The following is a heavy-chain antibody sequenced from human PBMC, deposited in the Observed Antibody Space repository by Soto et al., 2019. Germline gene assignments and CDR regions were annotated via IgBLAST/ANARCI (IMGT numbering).Heavy chain of an antibody. CDR3: ARDITWEVDAFDI. D-gene: IGHD1-26*01. V-gene: IGHV3-21*01. J-gene: IGHJ3*02. Sequence: EVQLVESGGGPVKPGGSLRLSCAASGFIFRSYSMNWVRQAPGKGLEWVACISSTSSYINYGDSVKGRFSISRDNAKNSLYLQMNSLRAEDTAMYYCARDITWEVDAFDIWGRGTMVTVSS. CDR1: GFIFRSYS. CDR2: ISSTSSYI.